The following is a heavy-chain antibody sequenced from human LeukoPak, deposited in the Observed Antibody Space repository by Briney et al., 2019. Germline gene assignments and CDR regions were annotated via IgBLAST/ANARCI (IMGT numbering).Heavy chain of an antibody. D-gene: IGHD3-3*01. J-gene: IGHJ4*02. CDR3: AKGGALYYDFWSGYPYYFDY. CDR2: ISYDGSNK. CDR1: GFTFSSSA. V-gene: IGHV3-30-3*01. Sequence: GGSLRLSCAASGFTFSSSAMPWVRQAPDKGLEWVAVISYDGSNKYYADSVKGRFTISRDNSKNTLYLQMNSLRAEDTAVYYCAKGGALYYDFWSGYPYYFDYWGQGTLVTVSS.